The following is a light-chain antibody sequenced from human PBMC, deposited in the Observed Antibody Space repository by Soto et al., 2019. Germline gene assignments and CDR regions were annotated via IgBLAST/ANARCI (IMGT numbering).Light chain of an antibody. J-gene: IGKJ1*01. CDR2: AAS. Sequence: DIQMTQSPSSLSASVGDRVTITCRASQGIRNDLGWYQQKPGKAPKRLIYAASSLQSGVPSRFSGRRSGKDFTITTGTLQPEDFAPYYCLQHNSSPLTFGQGTKGEIK. V-gene: IGKV1-17*01. CDR1: QGIRND. CDR3: LQHNSSPLT.